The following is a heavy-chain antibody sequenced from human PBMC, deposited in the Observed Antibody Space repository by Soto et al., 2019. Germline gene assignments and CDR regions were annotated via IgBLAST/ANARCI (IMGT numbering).Heavy chain of an antibody. CDR3: ARSSLLRPVADH. Sequence: ASVKVSCKASGYSFTSYDINWVRQATGQGLEWMGWMNPNSGNTDYGQNFQGRVTMTRDTSTRTAYMELSSLRSEDTAVYFCARSSLLRPVADHWGQGTLVTVSS. V-gene: IGHV1-8*01. D-gene: IGHD6-19*01. CDR2: MNPNSGNT. CDR1: GYSFTSYD. J-gene: IGHJ4*02.